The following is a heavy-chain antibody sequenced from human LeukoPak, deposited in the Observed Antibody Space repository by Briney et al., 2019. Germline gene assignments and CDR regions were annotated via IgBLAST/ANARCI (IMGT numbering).Heavy chain of an antibody. CDR2: IAAYNGHT. CDR3: ARDNDYVWGSYRYPPFDY. D-gene: IGHD3-16*02. V-gene: IGHV1-18*01. CDR1: GYAFTTYG. J-gene: IGHJ4*02. Sequence: GASVKVSCKTSGYAFTTYGITWVRQAPGQGLEWMGWIAAYNGHTDYTQKLQGRVTMTTDTSTSTAYMELRSLRSDDAAVYYCARDNDYVWGSYRYPPFDYWGQGTLVTVSS.